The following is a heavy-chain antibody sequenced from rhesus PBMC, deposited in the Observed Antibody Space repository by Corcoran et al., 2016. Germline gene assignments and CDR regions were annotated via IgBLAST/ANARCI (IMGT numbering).Heavy chain of an antibody. CDR3: AREGSGSYYYSFDY. D-gene: IGHD3-16*01. V-gene: IGHV4S10*01. CDR1: GGSISDSYR. J-gene: IGHJ4*01. CDR2: ISGSSTST. Sequence: QVQLQESGPGVVKPSETLSLTCAVSGGSISDSYRWSGIRQPPGKGLEWIGYISGSSTSTNYNPSLNSRVTTSKDTSKTQFSLKLNSVTAADTAVYYCAREGSGSYYYSFDYWGQGVLVTVSS.